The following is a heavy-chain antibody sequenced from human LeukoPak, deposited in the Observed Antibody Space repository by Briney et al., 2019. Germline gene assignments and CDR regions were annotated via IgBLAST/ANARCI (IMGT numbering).Heavy chain of an antibody. D-gene: IGHD6-19*01. CDR2: IYYSGST. J-gene: IGHJ4*02. CDR3: ARESSGSSGWFDY. Sequence: SETLSLTCTVSGGSISSTYWNWIRQHPGKGLEWIGYIYYSGSTKYNPSLKSRVTISVDTSKNQFSLKLSSVTAADTAVYYCARESSGSSGWFDYWGQGTLVTVSS. V-gene: IGHV4-59*01. CDR1: GGSISSTY.